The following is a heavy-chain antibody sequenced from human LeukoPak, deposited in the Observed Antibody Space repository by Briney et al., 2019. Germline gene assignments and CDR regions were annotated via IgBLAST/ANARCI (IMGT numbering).Heavy chain of an antibody. V-gene: IGHV3-23*01. CDR2: ISSGGSRT. CDR1: GFTFSSYA. CDR3: AVDCSSTTCYGQSAFDI. D-gene: IGHD2-2*01. J-gene: IGHJ3*02. Sequence: PGGSLRLSCAASGFTFSSYAMDWVRQAPGKGLEWVSAISSGGSRTYFADSVKGRFTSSRDSSKNTLYLQMNSLRAEDTAVYYCAVDCSSTTCYGQSAFDIWGQGTMVTVSS.